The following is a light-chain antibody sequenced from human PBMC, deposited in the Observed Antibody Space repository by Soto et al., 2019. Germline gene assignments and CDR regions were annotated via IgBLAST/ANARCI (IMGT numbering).Light chain of an antibody. CDR1: QSVSRN. CDR2: GAS. CDR3: QQYNNWPLT. V-gene: IGKV3-15*01. J-gene: IGKJ4*01. Sequence: ETVMTQSPATLSVSPGERVTLSCRASQSVSRNLAWYQQKAGQAPGLLIYGASTRAPGIPARFSGGGSGTEFTLTISSLQSEDFAVYYCQQYNNWPLTFGGGTMVEIK.